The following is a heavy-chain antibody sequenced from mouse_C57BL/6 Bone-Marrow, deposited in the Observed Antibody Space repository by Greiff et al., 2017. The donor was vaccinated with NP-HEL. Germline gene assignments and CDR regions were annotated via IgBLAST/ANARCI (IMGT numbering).Heavy chain of an antibody. CDR1: GFTFSSYA. Sequence: EVKLMESGGGLVKPGGSLKLSCAASGFTFSSYAMSWVRQTPEKRLEWVATISDGGSYTYYPDNVQGRCTISSDNAKNNLYLQMSHLKAEDTAMYYWAEVGGYYYGRGYFDVWGTGTTVTVSS. CDR3: AEVGGYYYGRGYFDV. V-gene: IGHV5-4*03. CDR2: ISDGGSYT. J-gene: IGHJ1*03. D-gene: IGHD1-1*01.